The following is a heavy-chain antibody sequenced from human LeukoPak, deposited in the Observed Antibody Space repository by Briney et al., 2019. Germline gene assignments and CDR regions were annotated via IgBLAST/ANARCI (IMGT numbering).Heavy chain of an antibody. V-gene: IGHV4-39*01. Sequence: SETLSLTCTVSGGSISSSSYYWGWIRQPPGKGLEWIGSIYYSGSTYYNPSLKSRVTISVDTSKNQFSLKLSSVTAADTAVYYCTTCRPHNYDSSGYRDYWGQGTLVTVSS. CDR2: IYYSGST. J-gene: IGHJ4*02. CDR3: TTCRPHNYDSSGYRDY. CDR1: GGSISSSSYY. D-gene: IGHD3-22*01.